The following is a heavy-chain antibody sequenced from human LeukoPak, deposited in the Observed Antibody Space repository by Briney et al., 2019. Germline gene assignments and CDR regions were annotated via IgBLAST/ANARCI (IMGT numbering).Heavy chain of an antibody. CDR1: GFTFSTYA. J-gene: IGHJ5*02. CDR2: ISTSSSYI. D-gene: IGHD2-15*01. V-gene: IGHV3-21*01. CDR3: ARGADGVSSNSRGWFDP. Sequence: GGSLRLSCAASGFTFSTYAMAWVRQAPGKGLEWVSSISTSSSYIYYADSVKGRFTNSRDNARNSLYLQMTTLRAEDTAVYSCARGADGVSSNSRGWFDPWGQGTLVTVSS.